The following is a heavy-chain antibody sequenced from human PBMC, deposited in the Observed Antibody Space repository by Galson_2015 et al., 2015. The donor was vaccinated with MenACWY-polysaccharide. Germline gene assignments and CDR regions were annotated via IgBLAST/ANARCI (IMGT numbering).Heavy chain of an antibody. CDR1: GSTFTSYG. CDR2: ISVYNGNT. J-gene: IGHJ4*02. V-gene: IGHV1-18*01. Sequence: SVKVSCKASGSTFTSYGISWVRQAPGQGLEWMGWISVYNGNTKYAQNLQGRVTMTTDTSTSTAYMELRSLRSDDTAVYYCARDFLSTVTTRPGYWGQGTLVTVSS. CDR3: ARDFLSTVTTRPGY. D-gene: IGHD4-17*01.